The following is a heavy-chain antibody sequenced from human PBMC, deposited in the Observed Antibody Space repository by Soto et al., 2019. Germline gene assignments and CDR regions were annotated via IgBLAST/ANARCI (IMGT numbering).Heavy chain of an antibody. V-gene: IGHV3-30*18. D-gene: IGHD5-18*01. CDR2: ISYDGSNK. CDR1: GFTFSSYG. CDR3: AKERGYSYGPLDY. Sequence: QVQLVESGGGVVQPGRSLRLSCAASGFTFSSYGMHWVRQAPGKGLEWVAVISYDGSNKYYADSVKGRFTISRDNSKNALYLQMNSLRAEDRAVYYFAKERGYSYGPLDYWGQGTLVTVSS. J-gene: IGHJ4*02.